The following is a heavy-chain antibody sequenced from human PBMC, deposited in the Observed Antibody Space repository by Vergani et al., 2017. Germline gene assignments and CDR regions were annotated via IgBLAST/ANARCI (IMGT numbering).Heavy chain of an antibody. D-gene: IGHD2-15*01. V-gene: IGHV3-30*18. CDR2: ISYDGSNK. Sequence: VQLLESGGGLVQPGGSLRLSCAASGFTFSSYAMSWVRQAPGKGLEWVAVISYDGSNKYYADSVKGRFTISRDNSKNTLYLQMNSLRAEDTAVYYCAKIPLYCSGGSCRDRMDVWGQGTTVTVSS. CDR3: AKIPLYCSGGSCRDRMDV. J-gene: IGHJ6*02. CDR1: GFTFSSYA.